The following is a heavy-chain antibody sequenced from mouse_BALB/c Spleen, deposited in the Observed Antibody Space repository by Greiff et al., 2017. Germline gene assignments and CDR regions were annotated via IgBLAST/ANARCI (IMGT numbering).Heavy chain of an antibody. CDR1: GVAFSSYD. Sequence: EVQLVESGGGLVKPGGSLKLSCAASGVAFSSYDMSWVRQTPEKRLEWVAYLSSGGGSTYYPDTVKGRFTISRDNAKNTLYLQMSSLKSEDTAMYYCARHEGRGNYFDYWGQGTTLTVSS. CDR2: LSSGGGST. CDR3: ARHEGRGNYFDY. J-gene: IGHJ2*01. V-gene: IGHV5-12-1*01.